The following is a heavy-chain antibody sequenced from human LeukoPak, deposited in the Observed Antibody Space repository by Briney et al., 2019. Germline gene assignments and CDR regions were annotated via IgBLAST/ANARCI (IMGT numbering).Heavy chain of an antibody. CDR2: ISSSSSYI. CDR3: ARDQKGTQGSFDY. J-gene: IGHJ4*02. CDR1: GFTFSSYS. Sequence: GGSLGLSCAASGFTFSSYSMNWVGQAPGKGLDWVSSISSSSSYIYYADSVKGRFTISRDNAKNSLYLQMNSLRAEDTAVYYCARDQKGTQGSFDYWGQGTLVTVSS. V-gene: IGHV3-21*01. D-gene: IGHD3-10*01.